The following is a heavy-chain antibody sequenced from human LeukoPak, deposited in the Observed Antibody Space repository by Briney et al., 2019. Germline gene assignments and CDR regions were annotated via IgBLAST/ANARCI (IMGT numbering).Heavy chain of an antibody. D-gene: IGHD5-18*01. V-gene: IGHV1-8*03. CDR1: GYTFTSYD. J-gene: IGHJ6*03. Sequence: ASVKVSCKASGYTFTSYDINWVRQATGQGLEWMGWLNPNSGNTGYAQKFQGRVTITTDTSTSTAYMELRSLRSDDTAVYYCARVDTAMVTYYYYYYMDVWGKGTTVTISS. CDR3: ARVDTAMVTYYYYYYMDV. CDR2: LNPNSGNT.